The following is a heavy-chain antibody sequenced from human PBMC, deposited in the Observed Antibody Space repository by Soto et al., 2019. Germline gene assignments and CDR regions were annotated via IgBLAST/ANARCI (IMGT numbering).Heavy chain of an antibody. CDR1: GVGLSTYA. D-gene: IGHD2-21*02. CDR3: ALPSCGGDCYSPFDY. J-gene: IGHJ4*02. CDR2: ISGNSGKT. Sequence: EVQLLESGGGFVQPGGSLRLSCTASGVGLSTYAISWVRQAPGKGLEWVSVISGNSGKTDYADSVKGRFSISRDKSENTVYRQMNRLRAEDKAVYYCALPSCGGDCYSPFDYWGQGTLVTVSS. V-gene: IGHV3-23*01.